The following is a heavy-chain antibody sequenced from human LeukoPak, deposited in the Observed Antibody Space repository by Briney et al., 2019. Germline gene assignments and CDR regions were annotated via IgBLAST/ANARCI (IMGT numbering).Heavy chain of an antibody. Sequence: GGSLRLSCAASGFTFSDYGMHWVRQAPGKGLEWAAFIRYDGSKKYYADSVKGRFTISRDNSKNTLYLQMNSLRAEDTAVYYCAKDLQLWQHFDYWGQGTLVTVSS. D-gene: IGHD5-18*01. CDR3: AKDLQLWQHFDY. J-gene: IGHJ4*02. V-gene: IGHV3-30*02. CDR2: IRYDGSKK. CDR1: GFTFSDYG.